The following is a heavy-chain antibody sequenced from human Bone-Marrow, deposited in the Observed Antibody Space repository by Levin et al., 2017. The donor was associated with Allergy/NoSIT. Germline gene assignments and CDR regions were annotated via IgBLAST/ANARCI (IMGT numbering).Heavy chain of an antibody. CDR3: ARESGYSSSWYSNYYYYGMDV. J-gene: IGHJ6*02. Sequence: GGSLRLSCAASGFTFSSYSMNWVRQAPGKGLEWVSYISSSSSTIYYADSVKGRFTISRDNAKNSLYLQMNSLRDEDTAVYYCARESGYSSSWYSNYYYYGMDVWGQGTTVTVSS. CDR2: ISSSSSTI. CDR1: GFTFSSYS. V-gene: IGHV3-48*02. D-gene: IGHD6-13*01.